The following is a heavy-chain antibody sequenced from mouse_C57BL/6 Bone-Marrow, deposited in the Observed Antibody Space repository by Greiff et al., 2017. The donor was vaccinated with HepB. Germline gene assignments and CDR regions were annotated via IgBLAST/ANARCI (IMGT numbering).Heavy chain of an antibody. CDR1: GFTFSDYG. CDR2: ISSGSSTI. V-gene: IGHV5-17*01. CDR3: ARAAGGWFAY. J-gene: IGHJ3*01. Sequence: EVKLMESGGGLVKPGGSLKLSCAASGFTFSDYGMHWVRQAPEKGLEWVAYISSGSSTIYYADTVKGRFTISRDNAKNTLFLQMTSLRSEDTAMYYCARAAGGWFAYWGQGTLVTVSA.